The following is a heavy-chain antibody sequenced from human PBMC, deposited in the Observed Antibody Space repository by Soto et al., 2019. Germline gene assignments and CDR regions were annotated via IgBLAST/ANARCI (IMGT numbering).Heavy chain of an antibody. Sequence: SETLSLTCTVSGGSISSSSYYWGWIRQPPGKGLEWIGSIYYSGSTYYNPSLKSRVTISVDTSKNQFSLKLSSVTAADTAVYYCARHSDYSNYALNWFDPWGQGTLVTVSS. CDR3: ARHSDYSNYALNWFDP. CDR1: GGSISSSSYY. CDR2: IYYSGST. D-gene: IGHD4-4*01. J-gene: IGHJ5*02. V-gene: IGHV4-39*01.